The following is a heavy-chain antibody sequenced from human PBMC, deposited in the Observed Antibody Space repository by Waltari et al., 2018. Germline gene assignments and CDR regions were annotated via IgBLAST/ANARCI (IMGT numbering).Heavy chain of an antibody. J-gene: IGHJ4*02. CDR3: TRRREFFGSDY. CDR2: MNPNSGNT. CDR1: GYIFTDYD. V-gene: IGHV1-8*01. D-gene: IGHD3-3*01. Sequence: QVQLVQSGPEVKQPGASVKVSCAASGYIFTDYDINGVRQAPGKGFEWMGWMNPNSGNTGYAQKFQGRVTMTMNTPTSRAYIELRDLRSDDTAVYYCTRRREFFGSDYWGQGSLVTVSA.